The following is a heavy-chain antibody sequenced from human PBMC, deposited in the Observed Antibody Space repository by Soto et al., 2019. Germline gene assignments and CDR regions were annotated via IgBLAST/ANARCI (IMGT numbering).Heavy chain of an antibody. J-gene: IGHJ3*02. CDR2: IIPIFTTT. V-gene: IGHV1-69*12. Sequence: QVHLVQSGAEVKKPGSSVKVSCKAPGGTFSNHAINWVRQAPGQGLEWMGRIIPIFTTTNYAQKFQGRVSMTAEXSXTXSYMGLSSLKHDDAAVYYCAREVAADGTFREDVFDIWGQGTLVTVSS. CDR1: GGTFSNHA. D-gene: IGHD6-13*01. CDR3: AREVAADGTFREDVFDI.